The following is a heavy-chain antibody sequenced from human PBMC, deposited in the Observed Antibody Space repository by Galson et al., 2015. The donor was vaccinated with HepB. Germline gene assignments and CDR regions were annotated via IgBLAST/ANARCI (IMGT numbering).Heavy chain of an antibody. CDR2: IYYSGST. D-gene: IGHD5-24*01. CDR1: GTSISYYN. Sequence: ATMFLSCAAGGTSISYYNWSWLRQPPGKVVGWIGYIYYSGSTNYNPSLKSRVTISVDTSKNQFSLKLSTVTAADTAVYYCARAGRGGDAFDIWGHGTMVTVSS. CDR3: ARAGRGGDAFDI. J-gene: IGHJ3*02. V-gene: IGHV4-59*12.